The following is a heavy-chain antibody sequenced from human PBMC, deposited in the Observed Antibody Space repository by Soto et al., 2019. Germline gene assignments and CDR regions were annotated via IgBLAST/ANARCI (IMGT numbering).Heavy chain of an antibody. Sequence: SETLSLTCTVSGGSISSNYYYWGWIRQPPEKGMEWIGSIYYSGSTFYNPSLKSRVTISVDTSKNQFSLKLSSVTAADTALYYCARLVGEAYSYFGMDVWGQGTAVTVSS. V-gene: IGHV4-39*01. CDR2: IYYSGST. CDR3: ARLVGEAYSYFGMDV. CDR1: GGSISSNYYY. D-gene: IGHD2-15*01. J-gene: IGHJ6*02.